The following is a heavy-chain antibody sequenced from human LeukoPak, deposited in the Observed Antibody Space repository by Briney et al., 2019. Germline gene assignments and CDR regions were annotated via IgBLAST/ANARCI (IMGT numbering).Heavy chain of an antibody. Sequence: SETLSLTCTVSGGSISSGSYYWSWIRQPAGKGLEWIGRIYTSGSTNYNPSLKSRVTISVDTSKNQFSLKLSSVTAADTAVYYCAREDDNWFDPWGQGTLVTVSS. CDR1: GGSISSGSYY. V-gene: IGHV4-61*02. J-gene: IGHJ5*02. CDR3: AREDDNWFDP. CDR2: IYTSGST.